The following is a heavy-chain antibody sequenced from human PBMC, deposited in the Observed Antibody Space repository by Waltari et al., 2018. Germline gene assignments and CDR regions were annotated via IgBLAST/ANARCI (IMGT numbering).Heavy chain of an antibody. CDR3: ARPSTEYYYYYYYMDV. CDR1: GFTFSTYE. Sequence: EVQVVESGGGLVQPGGSLRLSCAASGFTFSTYEMNWVRQAPGKGMEWVSYMSNSGSTVYYADSVKGRFTISRDNAKNSLYLEMNSLRAEDTAVYYCARPSTEYYYYYYYMDVWGKGTTVTVS. V-gene: IGHV3-48*03. J-gene: IGHJ6*03. CDR2: MSNSGSTV.